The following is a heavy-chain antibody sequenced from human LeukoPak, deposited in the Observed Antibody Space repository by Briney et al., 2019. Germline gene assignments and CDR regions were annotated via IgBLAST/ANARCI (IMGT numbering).Heavy chain of an antibody. CDR3: ARVIGESSFPYFDY. D-gene: IGHD7-27*01. J-gene: IGHJ4*02. CDR1: GGSISSGDYY. CDR2: IYYSGST. V-gene: IGHV4-30-4*01. Sequence: SETLSLTCTVSGGSISSGDYYWSWIRQPPGKGLEWIGYIYYSGSTYYNPSLKSRVTISVDTSKNQFSLKLSSVTAADTAVYYCARVIGESSFPYFDYWGQGTLVTVSS.